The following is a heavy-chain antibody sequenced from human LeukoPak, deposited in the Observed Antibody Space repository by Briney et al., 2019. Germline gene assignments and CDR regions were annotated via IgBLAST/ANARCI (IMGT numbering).Heavy chain of an antibody. V-gene: IGHV1-2*04. CDR2: INPNSGGT. CDR1: GDTFTVYY. D-gene: IGHD3-16*01. CDR3: ARGVGGLGYRLGV. Sequence: ASVRVSCTASGDTFTVYYMHWVRQAPGQGGEWMGWINPNSGGTNYTQKFQGWVTITRETTISTAYMELSRLRSDDTPVYYCARGVGGLGYRLGVWGKGTTVTVSS. J-gene: IGHJ6*04.